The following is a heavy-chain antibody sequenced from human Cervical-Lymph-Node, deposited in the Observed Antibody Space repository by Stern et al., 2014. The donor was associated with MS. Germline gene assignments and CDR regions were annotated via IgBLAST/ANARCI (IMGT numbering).Heavy chain of an antibody. CDR1: GFTFSSYS. CDR2: ISSSGSFI. Sequence: EVQLVEYGGGLVKPGGSLRLSCAASGFTFSSYSMNWVRQAPGKRLEGVSSISSSGSFIYYADSVKGRFTISRDNAKNSLYLQMNSLRAEDTALYYCARVNEGFWYLDLWGRGTLVTASS. J-gene: IGHJ2*01. V-gene: IGHV3-21*01. CDR3: ARVNEGFWYLDL.